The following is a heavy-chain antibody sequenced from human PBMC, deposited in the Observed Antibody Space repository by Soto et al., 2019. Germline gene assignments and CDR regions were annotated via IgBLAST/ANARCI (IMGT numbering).Heavy chain of an antibody. CDR3: AKGGSSGWYYFDL. CDR1: GFTFGTYA. V-gene: IGHV3-23*01. J-gene: IGHJ4*02. D-gene: IGHD6-19*01. CDR2: TPGSGGSA. Sequence: QPGGSLRLSCAASGFTFGTYAMNWVRQAPGKGLEWVASTPGSGGSAYYADSVQGRFTISRDNSKKTLYLQMDSLRPEDTAIYYCAKGGSSGWYYFDLWGQGTLVTVSS.